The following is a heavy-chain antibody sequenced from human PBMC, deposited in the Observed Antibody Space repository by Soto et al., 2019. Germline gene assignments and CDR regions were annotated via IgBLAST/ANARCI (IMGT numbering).Heavy chain of an antibody. J-gene: IGHJ5*02. CDR3: ARDGLYYYGSDPFDP. D-gene: IGHD3-10*01. CDR2: ISAYNGNT. V-gene: IGHV1-18*01. CDR1: GYTFTSYG. Sequence: ASVKVSCKASGYTFTSYGISWVRQAPGQGLEWMGWISAYNGNTNYAQKLQGRVTMTTDTSTSTAYMELRSLRSDDTAVYYRARDGLYYYGSDPFDPWGQGTLVTVPQ.